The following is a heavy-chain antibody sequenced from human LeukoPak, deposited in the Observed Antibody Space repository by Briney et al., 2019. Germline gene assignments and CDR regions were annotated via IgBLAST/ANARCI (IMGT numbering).Heavy chain of an antibody. CDR1: GGTFSSYA. J-gene: IGHJ4*02. CDR3: ARGPQQQLVLDY. D-gene: IGHD6-13*01. Sequence: SVKVSCKASGGTFSSYAISWVRQAPGQGLEWMGRIIPILGIANYAQKFQGRVTITADKSTSTAYMELSSLRSEDTAVYYCARGPQQQLVLDYWGQGTLVTVSS. CDR2: IIPILGIA. V-gene: IGHV1-69*04.